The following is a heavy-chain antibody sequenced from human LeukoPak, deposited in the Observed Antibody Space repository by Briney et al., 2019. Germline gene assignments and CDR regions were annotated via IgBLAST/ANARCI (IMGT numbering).Heavy chain of an antibody. CDR2: ISGSGGST. CDR3: AGPITIFGVGSDDYGMDV. V-gene: IGHV3-23*01. D-gene: IGHD3-3*01. CDR1: GFTFSSYA. Sequence: GGSLRLSCAASGFTFSSYAMSWVRQAPGKGLEWVSAISGSGGSTYYADSVKGRFTISRDNSKNTLYLQMNSLRAEDTAVYYCAGPITIFGVGSDDYGMDVWGQGTTVTVSS. J-gene: IGHJ6*02.